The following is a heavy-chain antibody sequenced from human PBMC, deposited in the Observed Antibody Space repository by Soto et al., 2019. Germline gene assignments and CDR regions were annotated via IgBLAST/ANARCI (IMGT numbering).Heavy chain of an antibody. CDR3: ARDSRLWGSTGWKRENLFDI. Sequence: QVQLEQSGDEVKIPGSSVKVSCKTSGGNFNTYPISWVRQAPGHRLEWMGKIIPMFGTPDYAQKFQGRVTINADEATTTVYMELRSLKSDASAVYYCARDSRLWGSTGWKRENLFDIWGQGTMVTVSS. CDR2: IIPMFGTP. J-gene: IGHJ3*02. D-gene: IGHD3-16*01. CDR1: GGNFNTYP. V-gene: IGHV1-69*18.